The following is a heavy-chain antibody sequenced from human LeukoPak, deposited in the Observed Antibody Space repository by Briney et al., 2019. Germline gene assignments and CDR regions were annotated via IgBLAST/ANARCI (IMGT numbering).Heavy chain of an antibody. V-gene: IGHV3-74*01. D-gene: IGHD5-12*01. CDR3: ARALSGTQCLDY. Sequence: GGSLRLSCAASGFTFSDYWMHWVRQAPGKGLVWVSRINSDGYAGSVKGRFTISRDNAKNTLYLQMNSLGAEDTAVYYCARALSGTQCLDYWGQGTLVTVSS. J-gene: IGHJ4*02. CDR2: INSDG. CDR1: GFTFSDYW.